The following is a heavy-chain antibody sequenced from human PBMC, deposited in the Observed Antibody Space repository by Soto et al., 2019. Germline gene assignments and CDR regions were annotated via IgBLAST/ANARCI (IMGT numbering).Heavy chain of an antibody. J-gene: IGHJ4*02. CDR2: IYYSGST. V-gene: IGHV4-31*03. Sequence: QVQLQESGPGLVKPSQTLSLTCTVSGGSISSGGYYWSWIRQHPGKGLEWIGYIYYSGSTYYNPSLKSRVTISVDTSKNQFSLKLSSVTAAGAAVYYCARGGGSSGYYEGGYWGQGTLVTVSS. CDR1: GGSISSGGYY. D-gene: IGHD3-22*01. CDR3: ARGGGSSGYYEGGY.